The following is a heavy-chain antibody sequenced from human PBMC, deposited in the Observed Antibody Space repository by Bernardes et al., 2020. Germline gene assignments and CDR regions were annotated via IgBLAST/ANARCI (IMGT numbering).Heavy chain of an antibody. CDR3: ARAPPYGGNSAAHFDF. CDR2: INGAGHYT. D-gene: IGHD4-17*01. J-gene: IGHJ4*02. CDR1: GFTFSNYW. V-gene: IGHV3-74*01. Sequence: GGSLRLSCAASGFTFSNYWMHWLRQSPGKGLVWVSGINGAGHYTTYADSTFADSVKGRFTISRDNAKNTVYLQMNSLRDDDMAVYYCARAPPYGGNSAAHFDFRGQGTLVAVSS.